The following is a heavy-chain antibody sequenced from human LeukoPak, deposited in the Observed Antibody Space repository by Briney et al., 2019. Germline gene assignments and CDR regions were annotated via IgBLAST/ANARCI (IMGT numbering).Heavy chain of an antibody. D-gene: IGHD3-10*01. J-gene: IGHJ4*02. V-gene: IGHV1-8*03. CDR2: INPNSGNT. Sequence: GASVKVSCKASGYTFTSYYMHWVRQAPGQGLEWMGIINPNSGNTGYAQKFQGRVTITRDTSISTAYMELSSLRSEDTAVYYCARDGDYYGSGNFDYWGQGTLVTVSS. CDR1: GYTFTSYY. CDR3: ARDGDYYGSGNFDY.